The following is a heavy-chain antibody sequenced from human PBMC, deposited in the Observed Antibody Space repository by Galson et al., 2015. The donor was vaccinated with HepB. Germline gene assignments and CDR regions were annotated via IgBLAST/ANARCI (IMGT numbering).Heavy chain of an antibody. D-gene: IGHD3-22*01. J-gene: IGHJ4*02. CDR3: AKGSDYYDSSGYYWDY. Sequence: SLRLSCAASGFTFSSYAMSWVRQAPGKGLEWVSAISGSGGSTYYADSVKGRFTISRDNSKNTLYLQMNSLRAEDTAVYYCAKGSDYYDSSGYYWDYWGQGTLVTVSS. V-gene: IGHV3-23*01. CDR2: ISGSGGST. CDR1: GFTFSSYA.